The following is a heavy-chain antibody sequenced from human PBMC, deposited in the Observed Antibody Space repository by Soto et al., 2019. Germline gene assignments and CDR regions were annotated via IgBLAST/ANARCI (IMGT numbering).Heavy chain of an antibody. CDR2: ISYDGSNK. CDR1: GFTFISYA. Sequence: QVQLVESGGGVVQPGRSLRLSCAASGFTFISYAMHWVRQAPGKGLECVAVISYDGSNKFYRDYVKGRFTISRDNSKNTLYLQINSLRYEDTAVYYCARGDREDIAVVVGVRPGEYGVDVWGQGTTVTVSS. J-gene: IGHJ6*02. D-gene: IGHD2-15*01. CDR3: ARGDREDIAVVVGVRPGEYGVDV. V-gene: IGHV3-30-3*01.